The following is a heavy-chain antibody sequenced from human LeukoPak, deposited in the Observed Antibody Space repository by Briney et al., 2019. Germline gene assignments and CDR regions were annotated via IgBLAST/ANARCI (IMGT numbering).Heavy chain of an antibody. J-gene: IGHJ4*02. D-gene: IGHD1-26*01. CDR3: AREMGATSDY. CDR1: GGTFSSYA. CDR2: IIPILGIA. V-gene: IGHV1-69*04. Sequence: SVKVSCKASGGTFSSYAISWVRQAPGQGLEWTGRIIPILGIANYAQKFQGRVTITADKSTSTAYMELSSLRSEDTAVYYCAREMGATSDYWGQGTLVTVSS.